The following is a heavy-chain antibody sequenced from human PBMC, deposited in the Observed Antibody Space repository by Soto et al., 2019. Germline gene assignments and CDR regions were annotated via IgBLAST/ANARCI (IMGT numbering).Heavy chain of an antibody. Sequence: SQILSLTCAISVDIVSSNSAAWNCIRQSPSRGLEWLGRTYYRSKWYNDYAVSVKSRITINPDTSKNQFSLQLNSVTPEDTAVYYCARDLGYGARTDAFDIWGQGTMVTVSS. V-gene: IGHV6-1*01. J-gene: IGHJ3*02. CDR3: ARDLGYGARTDAFDI. CDR2: TYYRSKWYN. D-gene: IGHD1-26*01. CDR1: VDIVSSNSAA.